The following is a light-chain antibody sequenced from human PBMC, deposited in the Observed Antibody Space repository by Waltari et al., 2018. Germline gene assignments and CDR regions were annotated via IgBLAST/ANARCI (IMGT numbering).Light chain of an antibody. CDR3: CSYAGSTTYV. Sequence: QSALTQPASVSGSPGQSITISCTGTSSDVGSYNLVSWYQQHPGKAPKLMIDEVSKRPSGVSYRFSGSKSGNTASLTISGLQAEDEADYYCCSYAGSTTYVFGTGTKVTVL. CDR1: SSDVGSYNL. J-gene: IGLJ1*01. V-gene: IGLV2-23*02. CDR2: EVS.